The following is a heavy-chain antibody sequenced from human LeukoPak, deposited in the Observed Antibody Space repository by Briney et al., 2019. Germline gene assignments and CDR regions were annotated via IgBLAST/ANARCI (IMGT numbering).Heavy chain of an antibody. CDR3: ARVSGWRALGFDI. J-gene: IGHJ3*02. CDR1: GGSISTTSYS. D-gene: IGHD2-15*01. CDR2: IYHSGST. Sequence: SETLSLTCTVSGGSISTTSYSWSWIRQPPGKGLEWIGYIYHSGSTYYNPSLKSRVTISVDRSKNQFSLKLSSVTAADTAVYYCARVSGWRALGFDIWGQGTMVTVSS. V-gene: IGHV4-30-2*01.